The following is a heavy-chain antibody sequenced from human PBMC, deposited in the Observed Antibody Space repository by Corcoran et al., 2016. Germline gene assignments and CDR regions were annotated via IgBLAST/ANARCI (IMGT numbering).Heavy chain of an antibody. Sequence: QVQLVESGGGVVQPGRSLRLSCTASGFTFSSYGMHWVRQAPGKGLEWVAVISNNGSNKYYADSVKGRFTNSRDNSKNTLYLQMNSLRAEDTSVYYCAKGERKLYYYDYGMDVWGQGTTVTVSS. V-gene: IGHV3-30*18. CDR3: AKGERKLYYYDYGMDV. CDR1: GFTFSSYG. J-gene: IGHJ6*02. D-gene: IGHD3-16*01. CDR2: ISNNGSNK.